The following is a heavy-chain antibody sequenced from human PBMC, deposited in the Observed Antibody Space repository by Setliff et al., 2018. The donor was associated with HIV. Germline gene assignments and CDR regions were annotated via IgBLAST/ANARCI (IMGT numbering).Heavy chain of an antibody. J-gene: IGHJ4*02. V-gene: IGHV1-69*13. Sequence: ASVKVSCKASGGTFSNHGFAWVRQAPGQGLEWMGGIIPIFGSADYAQKFQGRVTISADESTSTVYLELSSLTSDDTAMYYCASKGDYYTSKTLDSWGQGTLVTVSS. CDR3: ASKGDYYTSKTLDS. CDR1: GGTFSNHG. CDR2: IIPIFGSA. D-gene: IGHD3-10*01.